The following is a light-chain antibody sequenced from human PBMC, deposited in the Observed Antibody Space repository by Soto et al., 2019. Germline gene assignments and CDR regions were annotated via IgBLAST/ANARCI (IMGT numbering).Light chain of an antibody. Sequence: QSALTQPASVSGSPGQAITISCTGTSSDVGSYNLGSWYQQHPGKAPKLMIYEGSKRPSGVSNRFSGSKSGNTASLTISGLQAEDEADYYCCSYAGSSTYVVFCGGTKLTVL. CDR3: CSYAGSSTYVV. J-gene: IGLJ2*01. CDR1: SSDVGSYNL. CDR2: EGS. V-gene: IGLV2-23*01.